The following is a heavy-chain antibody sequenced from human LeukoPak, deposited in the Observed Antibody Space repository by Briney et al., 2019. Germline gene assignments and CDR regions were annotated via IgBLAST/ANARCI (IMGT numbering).Heavy chain of an antibody. J-gene: IGHJ4*02. CDR2: INPNSGGT. V-gene: IGHV1-2*02. CDR1: GYTFTVYY. CDR3: ARTRYYYGSGSYYNDFDY. D-gene: IGHD3-10*01. Sequence: ASVTVSCKASGYTFTVYYIHWVRQAPGQGLEWMGWINPNSGGTNYAQKFQGRVTMTRDTSISTAYMELSRLRSDDTAVYYCARTRYYYGSGSYYNDFDYWGQGTLVTVSS.